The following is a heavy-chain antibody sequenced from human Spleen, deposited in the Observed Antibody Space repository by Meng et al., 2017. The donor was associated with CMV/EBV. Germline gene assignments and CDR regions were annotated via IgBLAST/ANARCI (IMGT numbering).Heavy chain of an antibody. CDR2: IYYSGNT. CDR3: ARDDRGSPIGWFDP. Sequence: SGGSIGSSSYYWGWIRQPPGKGLEWIGSIYYSGNTEYNPSLKSRVSISVDTSKNLFSLEVYSVTAADTAVYYCARDDRGSPIGWFDPWGRGTLVTVSS. V-gene: IGHV4-39*07. J-gene: IGHJ5*02. D-gene: IGHD1-26*01. CDR1: GGSIGSSSYY.